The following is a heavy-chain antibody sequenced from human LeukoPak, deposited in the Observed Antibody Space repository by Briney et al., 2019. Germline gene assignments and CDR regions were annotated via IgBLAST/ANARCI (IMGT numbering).Heavy chain of an antibody. CDR1: GFTFSSYG. Sequence: GGSLRLSCAASGFTFSSYGMHWVRQAPGKGLEWVAVISYDGSNKYYADSVKGRFTISRDNAKNSVYLQMNSLRAEDTAVYYCARGFPLGPNFDYWGQGTLVTVSS. J-gene: IGHJ4*02. CDR2: ISYDGSNK. CDR3: ARGFPLGPNFDY. V-gene: IGHV3-30*03.